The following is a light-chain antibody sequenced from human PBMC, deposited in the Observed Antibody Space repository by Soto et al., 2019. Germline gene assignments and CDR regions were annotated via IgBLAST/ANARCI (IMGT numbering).Light chain of an antibody. CDR2: GNS. V-gene: IGLV1-40*01. CDR3: QSYDSSLSAHVV. Sequence: QSVLTQPPSVSGAPGQRVTISCTGSSSNIGAGYDVHWYQQLPGTAPKLLIYGNSNRPSGVPDRFSGSKSGTSASLAITGXQAEDEADYYCQSYDSSLSAHVVFGGGTKL. J-gene: IGLJ2*01. CDR1: SSNIGAGYD.